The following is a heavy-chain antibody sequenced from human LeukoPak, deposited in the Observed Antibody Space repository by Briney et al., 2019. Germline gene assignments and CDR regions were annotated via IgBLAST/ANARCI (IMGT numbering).Heavy chain of an antibody. D-gene: IGHD2-15*01. Sequence: SETLSLTCAVYGGSFSGYYWSWIRQPPGKGLEWIGETNHSGSTNYNPSLKSRVTIPVVPSQNHVSLQLSSVTAADTAVYYCARGLGSPRQSTTADIVGVVAAHYFDYWGQGTLV. CDR3: ARGLGSPRQSTTADIVGVVAAHYFDY. CDR1: GGSFSGYY. J-gene: IGHJ4*02. CDR2: TNHSGST. V-gene: IGHV4-34*01.